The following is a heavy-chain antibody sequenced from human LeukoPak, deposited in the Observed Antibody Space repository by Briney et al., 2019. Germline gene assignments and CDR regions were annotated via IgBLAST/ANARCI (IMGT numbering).Heavy chain of an antibody. J-gene: IGHJ4*02. CDR1: GFTFGDYA. V-gene: IGHV3-49*04. D-gene: IGHD3-3*01. CDR2: IRSKAYGGTT. CDR3: TRDSDYDFWSGHTHDY. Sequence: PGGSLRLSCTASGFTFGDYAMSWVRQAPGKGLEWVGFIRSKAYGGTTEYAASVKGRFTISRDDSKSIAYLQMNSLKTEDTAVYYCTRDSDYDFWSGHTHDYWGQGTLVTVSS.